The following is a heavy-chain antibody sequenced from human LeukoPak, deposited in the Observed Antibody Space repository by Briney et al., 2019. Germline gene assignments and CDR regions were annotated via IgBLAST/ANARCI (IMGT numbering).Heavy chain of an antibody. D-gene: IGHD2-21*01. CDR1: GFTFSSYS. CDR3: ARKPIYCGGDCYYFDY. CDR2: ISSSSSYI. V-gene: IGHV3-21*01. J-gene: IGHJ4*02. Sequence: GGSLRLSCAASGFTFSSYSMNWVRQAPGKGLDWVSSISSSSSYIYYADSVKGRFTISRDNAKNSLYLQMNSLRAEDTAVYYCARKPIYCGGDCYYFDYWGQGALVTVSS.